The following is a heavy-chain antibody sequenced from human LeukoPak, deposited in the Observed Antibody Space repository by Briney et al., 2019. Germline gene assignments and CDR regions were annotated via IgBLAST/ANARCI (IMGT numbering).Heavy chain of an antibody. J-gene: IGHJ3*02. D-gene: IGHD3-22*01. V-gene: IGHV1-8*01. CDR2: VSPHNGDT. CDR3: VRHYYDYVAFDI. Sequence: ASVKVSCKASGYTFTSYNINGFRQAPGRGFEWLGFVSPHNGDTGYTQNFQGRVTMTRDTSINTAYMELSGLRSEDTAVYYCVRHYYDYVAFDIWGQGTMVIVSS. CDR1: GYTFTSYN.